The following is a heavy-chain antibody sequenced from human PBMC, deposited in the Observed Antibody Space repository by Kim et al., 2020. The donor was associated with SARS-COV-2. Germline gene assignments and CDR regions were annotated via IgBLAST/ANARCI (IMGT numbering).Heavy chain of an antibody. J-gene: IGHJ6*02. CDR3: ARVSRTRWEILATVMDV. CDR2: ISSSSSYI. Sequence: GGSLRLSCAASGFTFSSYSMNWVRQAPGKGLEWVSSISSSSSYIYYADSVKGRFTISRDNAKNSLYLQMNSLRAEDTAVYYCARVSRTRWEILATVMDVWGQGTTVTVSS. D-gene: IGHD1-26*01. CDR1: GFTFSSYS. V-gene: IGHV3-21*01.